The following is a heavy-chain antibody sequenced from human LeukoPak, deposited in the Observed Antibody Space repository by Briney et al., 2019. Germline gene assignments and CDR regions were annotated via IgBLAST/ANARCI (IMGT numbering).Heavy chain of an antibody. D-gene: IGHD3-16*01. CDR2: IGGSGSDT. J-gene: IGHJ6*02. Sequence: PGGSLRLSCAASGFSFDNYAMSWVRQTPGKGLEWVSAIGGSGSDTSYTDSVKGRFTISRDNSKNTLYLQMNSLRADDTAIYYCARNQQLGGHSYYYYGMDVWGQGTTVTVSS. CDR1: GFSFDNYA. V-gene: IGHV3-23*01. CDR3: ARNQQLGGHSYYYYGMDV.